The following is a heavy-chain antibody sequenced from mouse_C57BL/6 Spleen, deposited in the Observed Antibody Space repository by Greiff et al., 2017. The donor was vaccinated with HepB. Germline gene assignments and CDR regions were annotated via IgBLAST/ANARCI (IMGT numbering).Heavy chain of an antibody. CDR3: ARQTGTRYFDG. Sequence: EVMLVESGGGLVKPGGSLKLSCAASGFTFSDYGMHWVRQAPEKGLEWVAYISSGSSTIYYADTVKGRFTISRDKAKNTLFLQMTSLSSEDTAMYYCARQTGTRYFDGWGTGTTVTVSS. J-gene: IGHJ1*03. CDR2: ISSGSSTI. CDR1: GFTFSDYG. D-gene: IGHD4-1*01. V-gene: IGHV5-17*01.